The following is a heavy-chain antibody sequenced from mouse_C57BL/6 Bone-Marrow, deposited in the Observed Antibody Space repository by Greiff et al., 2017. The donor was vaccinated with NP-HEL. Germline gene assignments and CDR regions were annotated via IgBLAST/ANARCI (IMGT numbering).Heavy chain of an antibody. CDR3: ARRGRGDYYAMDY. Sequence: QVQLQQSGAELVMPGASVKLSCKASGYTFTSYWMHWVKQRPGQGLEWIGEIDPSDSYTNYNQQFKGKSTLTVDKSSSTAYMQLSSLTSEDSAVYYCARRGRGDYYAMDYWGQGTSVTVSS. CDR1: GYTFTSYW. V-gene: IGHV1-69*01. J-gene: IGHJ4*01. CDR2: IDPSDSYT.